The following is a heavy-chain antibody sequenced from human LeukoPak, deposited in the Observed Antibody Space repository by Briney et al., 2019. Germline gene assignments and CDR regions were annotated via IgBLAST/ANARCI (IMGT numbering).Heavy chain of an antibody. CDR2: IYPGDSDT. CDR1: GYSFTSYW. J-gene: IGHJ6*02. CDR3: AITTGTTSEYYYGMDV. V-gene: IGHV5-51*01. D-gene: IGHD1-1*01. Sequence: GESLKISCKGSGYSFTSYWIGWVRQMPGKGLEWMGIIYPGDSDTRYSPSFQGQVTISADKSISTAYLQWSSLKASGTAMYYCAITTGTTSEYYYGMDVWGQGTTVTVSS.